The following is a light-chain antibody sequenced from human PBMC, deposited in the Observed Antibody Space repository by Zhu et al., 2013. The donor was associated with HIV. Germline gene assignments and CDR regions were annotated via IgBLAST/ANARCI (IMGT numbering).Light chain of an antibody. Sequence: IRMTQSPSSLSASTGDRVTITCRASQGISSYLAWYQQKPGKAPKLLIYDASNLETGVPSRFSGSGSGTDFTFTISSLQPEDIATYYCQQYDNLPLTFGGGTKVEIK. J-gene: IGKJ4*01. CDR3: QQYDNLPLT. CDR2: DAS. CDR1: QGISSY. V-gene: IGKV1-33*01.